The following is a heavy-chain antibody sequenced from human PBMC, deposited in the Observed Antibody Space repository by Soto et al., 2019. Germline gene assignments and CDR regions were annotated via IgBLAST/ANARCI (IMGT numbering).Heavy chain of an antibody. CDR3: GVGGSGSYFGYYGMDV. V-gene: IGHV1-69*01. D-gene: IGHD3-10*01. Sequence: QVQLVQSGAEVKKPGSSVKVSCKASGGTFSSYAISWVRQAPGQGLEWMGGIIPIFGTANYAQKFQGRVTITVDESTSTAYMELSSLRSEDTAVYYCGVGGSGSYFGYYGMDVWGQGTTVTVSS. CDR2: IIPIFGTA. J-gene: IGHJ6*02. CDR1: GGTFSSYA.